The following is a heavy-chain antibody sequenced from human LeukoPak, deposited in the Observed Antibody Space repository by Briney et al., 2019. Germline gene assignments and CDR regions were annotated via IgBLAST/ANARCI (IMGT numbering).Heavy chain of an antibody. CDR1: GFTFSSYS. V-gene: IGHV3-30*04. J-gene: IGHJ1*01. D-gene: IGHD6-13*01. Sequence: GRSLRLSCAASGFTFSSYSIHWVRQAPGKGLEWVAVISYDGRNKYYADSVKGRFTTSRDNSKNTLYLQMNSLRAEDTAVYSCARDGDQQGEYFQHWGQGTLVSVSS. CDR3: ARDGDQQGEYFQH. CDR2: ISYDGRNK.